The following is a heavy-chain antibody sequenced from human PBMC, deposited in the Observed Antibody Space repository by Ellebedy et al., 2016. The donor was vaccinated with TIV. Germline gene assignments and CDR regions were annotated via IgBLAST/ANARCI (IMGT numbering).Heavy chain of an antibody. Sequence: MPSETLSLTCALYSGSFSGYYGSWIRQPPGKGLEWIGSIYFGGNTYYNPSLKSRVTISVDTSKNQFSLNLSSVTAADTAVYYCARARGYYYGSGFWFDPWGQGTLVTVSS. J-gene: IGHJ5*02. CDR3: ARARGYYYGSGFWFDP. CDR2: IYFGGNT. CDR1: SGSFSGYY. D-gene: IGHD3-10*01. V-gene: IGHV4-34*01.